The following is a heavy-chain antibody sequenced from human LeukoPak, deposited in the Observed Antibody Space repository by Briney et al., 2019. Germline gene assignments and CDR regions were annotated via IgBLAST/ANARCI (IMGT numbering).Heavy chain of an antibody. D-gene: IGHD3-22*01. CDR3: ARDYDSSGLDP. CDR2: IYHSGST. J-gene: IGHJ5*02. V-gene: IGHV4-30-2*01. CDR1: GGSISSGGYS. Sequence: PSQTLSLTCAVSGGSISSGGYSWSWIRQPPGQGLEWIGYIYHSGSTYYNPSLKSRVTISVDRSKNQFSLKLSSVTAADTAVYYCARDYDSSGLDPWGQGTLVTVSS.